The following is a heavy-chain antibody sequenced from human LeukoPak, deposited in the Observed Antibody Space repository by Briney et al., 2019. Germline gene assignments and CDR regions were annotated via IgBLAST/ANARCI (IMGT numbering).Heavy chain of an antibody. CDR2: IKQDGSDE. D-gene: IGHD3-3*01. Sequence: GGSLRLSCAASGFTLSSTWMSWVRQAPGKGLEWVANIKQDGSDEYYLDSVKGRFIISRDNSKNSLYLQMSSLRTEDTAVYYCARQPVGFWSGYYQYYFDHWGQGALVTVSS. V-gene: IGHV3-7*01. J-gene: IGHJ4*02. CDR3: ARQPVGFWSGYYQYYFDH. CDR1: GFTLSSTW.